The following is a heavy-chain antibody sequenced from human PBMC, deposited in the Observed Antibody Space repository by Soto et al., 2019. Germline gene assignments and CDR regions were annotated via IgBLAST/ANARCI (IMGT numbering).Heavy chain of an antibody. CDR2: ISAYNGNT. CDR1: GYTFTSYG. CDR3: ARKVGKKDYDFWSGYYTGIYWFDP. Sequence: ASVKVSCKASGYTFTSYGISWVRQAPGQGLEWMGWISAYNGNTNYAQKPQGRVTMTTDTSTSTAYMELRSLRSDDTAVYYCARKVGKKDYDFWSGYYTGIYWFDPWGQGTLVTVSS. D-gene: IGHD3-3*01. V-gene: IGHV1-18*04. J-gene: IGHJ5*02.